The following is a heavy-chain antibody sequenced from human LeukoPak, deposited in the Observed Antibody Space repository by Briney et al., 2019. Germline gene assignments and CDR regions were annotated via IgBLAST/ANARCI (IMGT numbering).Heavy chain of an antibody. CDR1: GFTFSSYS. CDR3: ARFPYGPYNWFDP. J-gene: IGHJ5*02. D-gene: IGHD3-16*01. Sequence: GGSLRLSGAASGFTFSSYSMNWVRQAPGKGLEWVSSISSSSSYIYYADSVKGRFTISRDNAKNSLYLQMNSLRAEDTAVYYCARFPYGPYNWFDPWGQGTLVTVSS. V-gene: IGHV3-21*01. CDR2: ISSSSSYI.